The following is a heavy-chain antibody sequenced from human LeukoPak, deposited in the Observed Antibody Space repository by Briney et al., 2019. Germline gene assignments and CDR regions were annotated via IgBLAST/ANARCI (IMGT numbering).Heavy chain of an antibody. J-gene: IGHJ1*01. D-gene: IGHD4-17*01. Sequence: GGSLRLSCAASGFTFSSYAMSWVRQAPGKGLEWVSAISSSSSYIYYADSVKGRFTISRDNAKNSLYLQMNSLRAEDTAVYYCARDREEDYGDSEYFQHWGQGTLVTVSS. CDR1: GFTFSSYA. CDR2: ISSSSSYI. V-gene: IGHV3-21*01. CDR3: ARDREEDYGDSEYFQH.